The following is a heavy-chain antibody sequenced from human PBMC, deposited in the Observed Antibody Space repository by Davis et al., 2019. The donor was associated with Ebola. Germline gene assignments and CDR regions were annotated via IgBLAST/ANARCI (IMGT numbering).Heavy chain of an antibody. CDR3: ARVLQLPPNYMDV. Sequence: PGGSLRLSCSVSGYSISSGYYWGWIRQPPGKGLEWIGSIYYSGSTYYNPSLKSRVTISVDTSKNQFSLKLSSVTAADTAVYYCARVLQLPPNYMDVWGKGTTVTVSS. J-gene: IGHJ6*03. CDR2: IYYSGST. D-gene: IGHD2-2*01. CDR1: GYSISSGYY. V-gene: IGHV4-38-2*02.